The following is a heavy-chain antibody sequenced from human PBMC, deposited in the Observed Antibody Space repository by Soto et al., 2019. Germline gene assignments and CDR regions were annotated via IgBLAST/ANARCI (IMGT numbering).Heavy chain of an antibody. Sequence: SVKVSCKASGGTFSSYAISWVRQAPGQGLEWMGGIIPIFGTANYAQKFQGRVTITADESTSTAYMELSSLRSEDTAVYYCASCPLGYCTNGGCSNYYYYGMDVWGQGTTVTVSS. J-gene: IGHJ6*02. CDR3: ASCPLGYCTNGGCSNYYYYGMDV. V-gene: IGHV1-69*13. CDR2: IIPIFGTA. D-gene: IGHD2-8*01. CDR1: GGTFSSYA.